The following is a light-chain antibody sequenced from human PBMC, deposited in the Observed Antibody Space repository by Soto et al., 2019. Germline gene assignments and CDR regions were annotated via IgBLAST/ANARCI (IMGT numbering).Light chain of an antibody. CDR2: GNN. J-gene: IGLJ1*01. CDR3: SSYTSSSTRYV. Sequence: QSVLTQPPSVSGAPGQRVIISCTGSSSNIGADNNVHWYQQLPGTAPRLLIYGNNNRPSGVPDRFSGSKSATSASLAITGLQAEDEAVYYCSSYTSSSTRYVFGTGTKVTVL. V-gene: IGLV1-40*01. CDR1: SSNIGADNN.